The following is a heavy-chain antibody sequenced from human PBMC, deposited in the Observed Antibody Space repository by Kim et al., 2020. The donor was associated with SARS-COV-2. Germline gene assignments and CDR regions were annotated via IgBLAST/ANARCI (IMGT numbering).Heavy chain of an antibody. V-gene: IGHV4-34*01. CDR1: GGSFSGYY. J-gene: IGHJ4*02. CDR3: ASWGEAAAGDY. D-gene: IGHD6-13*01. CDR2: INHSGST. Sequence: SETLSLTCAVYGGSFSGYYWSWIRQPPGKGLEWIGEINHSGSTNYNPSLKSRVTISVDTSKNQFSLKLSSVTAADTAVYYCASWGEAAAGDYWGQGTLVT.